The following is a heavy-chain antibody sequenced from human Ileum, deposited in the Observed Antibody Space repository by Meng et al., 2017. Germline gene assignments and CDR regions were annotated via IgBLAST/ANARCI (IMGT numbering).Heavy chain of an antibody. CDR2: IYYRGIT. D-gene: IGHD3-9*01. V-gene: IGHV4-39*07. Sequence: SETLSLTCSVSGDSITSGDHHWGWIRQSPGKGLEWVGTIYYRGITYYSPSLKNRVTISIDTSKNQFSLKMNSVTAADTAVYYCTRDGRLGMIGDLWGQGALVTVSS. CDR3: TRDGRLGMIGDL. CDR1: GDSITSGDHH. J-gene: IGHJ5*02.